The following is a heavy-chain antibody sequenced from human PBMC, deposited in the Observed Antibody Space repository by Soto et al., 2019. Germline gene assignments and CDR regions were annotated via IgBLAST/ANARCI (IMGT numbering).Heavy chain of an antibody. J-gene: IGHJ6*03. CDR2: TSAYNGNT. CDR3: ARVDEGPSLSGAYYYYYYMDV. Sequence: GASVKVSCKASGYTFTSYGISWVRQAPGQGLEWMGWTSAYNGNTNYAQKLQGRVTMTTDTSTSTAYMELRSLRSDDTAVYYCARVDEGPSLSGAYYYYYYMDVWGKGTTVTVSS. CDR1: GYTFTSYG. V-gene: IGHV1-18*01. D-gene: IGHD3-10*01.